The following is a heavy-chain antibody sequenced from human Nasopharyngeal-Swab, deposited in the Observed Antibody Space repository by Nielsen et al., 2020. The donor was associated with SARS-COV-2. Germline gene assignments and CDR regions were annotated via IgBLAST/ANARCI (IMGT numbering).Heavy chain of an antibody. V-gene: IGHV3-23*01. CDR2: LTSDGAST. CDR1: GFTFSSYV. J-gene: IGHJ4*02. CDR3: AREEGSSWHYFDY. D-gene: IGHD6-13*01. Sequence: GESLKISCAASGFTFSSYVMSWVRQAPGKGLEWVSGLTSDGASTDYADSVKGRFTISRDNAKNSLYLQMNSLRAEDTAVYYCAREEGSSWHYFDYWGQGTLVTVSS.